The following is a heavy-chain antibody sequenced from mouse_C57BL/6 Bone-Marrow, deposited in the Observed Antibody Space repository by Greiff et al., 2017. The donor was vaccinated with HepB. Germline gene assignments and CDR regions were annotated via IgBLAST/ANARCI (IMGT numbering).Heavy chain of an antibody. CDR2: ISDGGSYT. J-gene: IGHJ1*03. Sequence: EVQVVESGGDLVKPGGSLKLSCAASGFTFSSYGMSWVRQTPDKRLEWVATISDGGSYTYYPDNVKGRFTISRDNAKNNLYLQMSHLKSEDTAVYYCARNYDWYFDVWGTGTTVTVSS. V-gene: IGHV5-4*01. D-gene: IGHD2-4*01. CDR3: ARNYDWYFDV. CDR1: GFTFSSYG.